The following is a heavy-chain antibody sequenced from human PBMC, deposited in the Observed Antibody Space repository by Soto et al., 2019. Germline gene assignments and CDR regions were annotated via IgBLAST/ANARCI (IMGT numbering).Heavy chain of an antibody. CDR3: AGINYYDSSGYYWTRYFDL. Sequence: QVQLVQSGAEVKKPGSSVKVSCKASGGTFSSYAISWVRQAPGQGLEWMGGIIPIFGTANYAQKFQGRVTITADKSTSTAYMELSSLRSEDKAVYYCAGINYYDSSGYYWTRYFDLWGRGTLVTVSS. D-gene: IGHD3-22*01. J-gene: IGHJ2*01. V-gene: IGHV1-69*06. CDR1: GGTFSSYA. CDR2: IIPIFGTA.